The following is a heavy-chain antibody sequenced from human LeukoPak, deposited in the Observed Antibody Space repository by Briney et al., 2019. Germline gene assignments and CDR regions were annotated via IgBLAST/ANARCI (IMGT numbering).Heavy chain of an antibody. D-gene: IGHD2-2*02. Sequence: GGSLRLSCAASGFTFSSYSMNWVRQAPGKGLEWVSSISSSSSYIYYADSVKGRFTISRDNAKNSLYLQINSLRAEDTAVYYCARAWCSSTSCYNYYYYGMDVWGQGTTVTVSS. CDR1: GFTFSSYS. CDR2: ISSSSSYI. CDR3: ARAWCSSTSCYNYYYYGMDV. J-gene: IGHJ6*02. V-gene: IGHV3-21*01.